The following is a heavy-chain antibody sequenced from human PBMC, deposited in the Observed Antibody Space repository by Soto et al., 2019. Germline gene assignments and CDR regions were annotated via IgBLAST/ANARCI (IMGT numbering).Heavy chain of an antibody. D-gene: IGHD3-16*01. CDR2: IKSKTDGGTT. Sequence: GGSLRLSCAASGFTFSNAWMNWVRQAPGKGLEWVGRIKSKTDGGTTDYAAPVKGRFTISRDDSKNTLYLQMNSLKTEDTAVYYCTTGDYYYYYGMDVWGQGTTVTVSS. V-gene: IGHV3-15*07. CDR1: GFTFSNAW. CDR3: TTGDYYYYYGMDV. J-gene: IGHJ6*02.